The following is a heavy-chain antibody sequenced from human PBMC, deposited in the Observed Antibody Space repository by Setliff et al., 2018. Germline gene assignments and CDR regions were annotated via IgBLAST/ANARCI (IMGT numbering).Heavy chain of an antibody. J-gene: IGHJ6*02. CDR1: GGSFSNYY. D-gene: IGHD5-18*01. CDR2: ISHSGST. CDR3: ARDRTAYNYGMDV. V-gene: IGHV4-34*01. Sequence: PSETLSLTCAVYGGSFSNYYWSWIRQPPGKGLEWIGEISHSGSTNYNPSLKSRVTISVDPSKNQVSLKLSSATAADTAVYYCARDRTAYNYGMDVWGQGTTVTVSS.